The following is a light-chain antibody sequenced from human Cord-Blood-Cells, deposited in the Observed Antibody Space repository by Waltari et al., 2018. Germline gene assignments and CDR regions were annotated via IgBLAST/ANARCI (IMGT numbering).Light chain of an antibody. V-gene: IGLV2-14*01. J-gene: IGLJ1*01. Sequence: HSALSQPASGSGSPGQSVTNYGPKTRSDVGGYKYVSWYQQHPGKAPKLMIYEVSNRPSGVANRFSGCKSGNTASLTISGLQAEDEADYYCSSYTSSSTLVFGTGSKLTV. CDR3: SSYTSSSTLV. CDR2: EVS. CDR1: RSDVGGYKY.